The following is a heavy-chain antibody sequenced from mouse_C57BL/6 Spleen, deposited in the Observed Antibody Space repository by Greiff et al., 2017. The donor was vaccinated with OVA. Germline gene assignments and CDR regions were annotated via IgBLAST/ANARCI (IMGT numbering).Heavy chain of an antibody. CDR1: GYTFTSYW. J-gene: IGHJ4*01. CDR3: ARGQLRLLIMDY. Sequence: VKLQQPGTELVKPGASVKLSCKASGYTFTSYWMHWVKQRPGQGLEWIGNINPSNGGTNYNEKFKSKATLTVDKSSSTAYMQLSSLTSEDSAVYYCARGQLRLLIMDYWGQGTSVTVSS. V-gene: IGHV1-53*01. D-gene: IGHD3-2*02. CDR2: INPSNGGT.